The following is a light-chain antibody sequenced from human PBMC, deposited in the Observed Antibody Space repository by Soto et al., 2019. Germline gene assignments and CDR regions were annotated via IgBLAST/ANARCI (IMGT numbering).Light chain of an antibody. Sequence: DIVMTQSPDSLAVSMGERATINCKSSQSVLHSSNNKNYLAWFQQKPGQPPRLLIYWASTRGSGVPDRFSGSGSGTDFTLTISSLQAEDVAVYYCQQYHSDPITFGQGTRLEIK. CDR1: QSVLHSSNNKNY. V-gene: IGKV4-1*01. CDR3: QQYHSDPIT. J-gene: IGKJ5*01. CDR2: WAS.